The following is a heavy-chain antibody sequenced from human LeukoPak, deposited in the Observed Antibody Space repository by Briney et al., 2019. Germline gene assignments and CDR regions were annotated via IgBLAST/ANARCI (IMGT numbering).Heavy chain of an antibody. CDR2: IIPIFGTA. CDR1: GGTFSSYA. V-gene: IGHV1-69*13. D-gene: IGHD6-13*01. Sequence: GASVKLSCKASGGTFSSYAISWVRHAPGQGLEWMGGIIPIFGTANYAQKFQRRVTITADESTSTAYMELSSLRSEDTAVYYCARDKRDGRTAAAGPSTINCFDPPGQGTLVTVSS. J-gene: IGHJ5*02. CDR3: ARDKRDGRTAAAGPSTINCFDP.